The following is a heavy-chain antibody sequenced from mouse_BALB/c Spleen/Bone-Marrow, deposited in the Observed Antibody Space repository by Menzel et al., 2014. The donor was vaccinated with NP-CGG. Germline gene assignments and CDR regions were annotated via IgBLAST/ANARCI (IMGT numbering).Heavy chain of an antibody. Sequence: EVQLVESGAELVKPGAPVKLSCTASGFNIKDTYMHWVKQRPEQGLEWIGRIDPANGNTKYDPKFQGKATITADTSSNTAFLQLSSLTSEDTADYYCARCEYYAMVYWGQGTSVTVSS. CDR2: IDPANGNT. CDR1: GFNIKDTY. J-gene: IGHJ4*01. CDR3: ARCEYYAMVY. V-gene: IGHV14-3*02.